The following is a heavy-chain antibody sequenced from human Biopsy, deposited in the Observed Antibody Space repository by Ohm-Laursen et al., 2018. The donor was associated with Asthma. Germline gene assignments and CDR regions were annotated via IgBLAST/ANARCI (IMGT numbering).Heavy chain of an antibody. J-gene: IGHJ4*01. D-gene: IGHD3-10*01. Sequence: SLRLSCAASGFTFSIYDIHWVRQAPGKGLEWASSISSLSRYKYYSDSLRGRVTISRDNAKSSLHLQMSSLRAEDTAVYFCARDFTIGSGSPFHFWGPGTLVTVSS. V-gene: IGHV3-21*01. CDR3: ARDFTIGSGSPFHF. CDR2: ISSLSRYK. CDR1: GFTFSIYD.